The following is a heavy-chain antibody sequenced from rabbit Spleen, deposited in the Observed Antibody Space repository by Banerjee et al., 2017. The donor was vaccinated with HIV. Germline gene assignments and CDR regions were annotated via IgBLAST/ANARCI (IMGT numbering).Heavy chain of an antibody. J-gene: IGHJ4*01. CDR1: GFDFSRYG. Sequence: QEQLVESGGGLVTPGGSLTLTCKASGFDFSRYGVSWVRQAPGKGLKWIGYIDPVFGNTYYASWVNGRFTISSDNAQNTVDLQMHSLTAADTATYFCVRDKASVSGDYGPYYFNLLGQGTLVTVS. D-gene: IGHD1-1*01. CDR2: IDPVFGNT. CDR3: VRDKASVSGDYGPYYFNL. V-gene: IGHV1S47*01.